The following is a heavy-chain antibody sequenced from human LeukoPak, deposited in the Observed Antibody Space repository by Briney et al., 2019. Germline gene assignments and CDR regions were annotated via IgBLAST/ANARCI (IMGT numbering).Heavy chain of an antibody. CDR1: GFTFSGYA. CDR2: ISGSGGST. V-gene: IGHV3-23*01. J-gene: IGHJ4*02. Sequence: GGSLRLSCVASGFTFSGYAMSWVRQAPGKGLEWVSTISGSGGSTYYADSVKGRFTISRETANNTVYLKMNSLRAEDTAVYYCAKAGGRGSGSYWWSFDYWGQGTLVTVSS. CDR3: AKAGGRGSGSYWWSFDY. D-gene: IGHD3-10*01.